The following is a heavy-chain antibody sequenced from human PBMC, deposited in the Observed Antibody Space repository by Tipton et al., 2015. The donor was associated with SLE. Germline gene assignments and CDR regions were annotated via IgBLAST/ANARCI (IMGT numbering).Heavy chain of an antibody. V-gene: IGHV4-39*07. CDR2: IYYSGST. CDR3: ARLGHSMRRDYYYGMDV. CDR1: GGSISSSSYY. D-gene: IGHD6-13*01. Sequence: TLSLTCTVSGGSISSSSYYWGWIRQPPGKGLEWIGRIYYSGSTYYNPSLKSRVTISVGTSKNQFSLKLSSVTAADTAVYYCARLGHSMRRDYYYGMDVWGQGTTVTVSS. J-gene: IGHJ6*02.